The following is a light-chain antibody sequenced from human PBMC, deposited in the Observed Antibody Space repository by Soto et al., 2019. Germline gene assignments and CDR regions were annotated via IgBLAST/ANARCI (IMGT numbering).Light chain of an antibody. CDR1: QGIRSY. Sequence: DIQLTQSPSFLSASVGDRVTITCRASQGIRSYLAWYQQKPGKAPNLLIHTASPLQSGVPSRFSGSGSGTDLNLTITSLQPEDFATYYCQQVESYPSTLGGGTKVDIK. V-gene: IGKV1-9*01. J-gene: IGKJ4*01. CDR3: QQVESYPST. CDR2: TAS.